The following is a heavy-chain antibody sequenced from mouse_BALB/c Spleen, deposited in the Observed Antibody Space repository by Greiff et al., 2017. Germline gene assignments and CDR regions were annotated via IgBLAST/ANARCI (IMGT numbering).Heavy chain of an antibody. CDR2: ISYSGST. V-gene: IGHV3-2*02. Sequence: VQLKESGPGLVKPSQSLSLTCTVTGYSITSDYAWNWIRQFPGNKLEWMGYISYSGSTSYNPSLKSRISITRDTSKNQFFLQLNSVTTEDTATYYCATTVVANFDYWGQGTTLTVSS. J-gene: IGHJ2*01. CDR3: ATTVVANFDY. D-gene: IGHD1-1*01. CDR1: GYSITSDYA.